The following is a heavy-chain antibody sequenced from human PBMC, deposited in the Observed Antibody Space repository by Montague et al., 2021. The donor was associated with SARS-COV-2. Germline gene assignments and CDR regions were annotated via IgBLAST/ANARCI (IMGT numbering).Heavy chain of an antibody. CDR1: GFTFSSYG. CDR2: IWYDGSNK. V-gene: IGHV3-33*01. J-gene: IGHJ4*02. CDR3: ARDPPSNWNYDQELDY. Sequence: SLRLSCPASGFTFSSYGMHWVRQAPGKGLEWVAVIWYDGSNKYYADSVKGRFTISRDNSKDTLYLQMNSLRAEDTAVYYCARDPPSNWNYDQELDYWGQGTLVTVSS. D-gene: IGHD1-7*01.